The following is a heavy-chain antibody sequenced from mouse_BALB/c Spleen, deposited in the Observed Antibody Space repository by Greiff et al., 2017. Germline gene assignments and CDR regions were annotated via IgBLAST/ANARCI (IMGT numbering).Heavy chain of an antibody. CDR1: GYTFTDYA. D-gene: IGHD1-1*01. CDR2: ISTYYGDA. Sequence: VQLHQSGAELVRPGVSVKISCKGSGYTFTDYAMHWVKQSHAKSLEWIGVISTYYGDASYNQKFKGKATMTVDKSSSTAYMELARLTSEDSAIYYCARGFITTVVSAMDYWGQGTSVTVSS. V-gene: IGHV1S137*01. CDR3: ARGFITTVVSAMDY. J-gene: IGHJ4*01.